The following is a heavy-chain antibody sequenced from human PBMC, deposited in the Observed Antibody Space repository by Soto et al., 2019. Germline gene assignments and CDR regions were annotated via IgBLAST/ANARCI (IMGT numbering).Heavy chain of an antibody. J-gene: IGHJ4*02. V-gene: IGHV3-30*18. CDR2: ISYDGNNK. CDR3: AKSVYNWNDGFFDY. D-gene: IGHD1-1*01. CDR1: GFTFSTYG. Sequence: QVQLVESGGGVVQPGRSLRLSCVASGFTFSTYGMHWVRQAPGKGLEWVAVISYDGNNKYYADSVKGRFTISRDSSENTLYLQMNSLRAEDTAVYYCAKSVYNWNDGFFDYWGQGTLVTVSS.